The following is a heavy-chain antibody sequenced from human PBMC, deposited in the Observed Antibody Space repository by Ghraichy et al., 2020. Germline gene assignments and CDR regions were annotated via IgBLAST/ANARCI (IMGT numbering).Heavy chain of an antibody. D-gene: IGHD1-1*01. J-gene: IGHJ3*02. V-gene: IGHV3-7*01. CDR1: GFTFSSYW. Sequence: GGSLRLSCAASGFTFSSYWLSWVRQAPGKGLEWVANIKQDGSEKYYVDSVKGRFTISRDNAKNSLYLQMNSLRAEDTAVYYCARDTTGNAFDIWGQGTMVTVSS. CDR3: ARDTTGNAFDI. CDR2: IKQDGSEK.